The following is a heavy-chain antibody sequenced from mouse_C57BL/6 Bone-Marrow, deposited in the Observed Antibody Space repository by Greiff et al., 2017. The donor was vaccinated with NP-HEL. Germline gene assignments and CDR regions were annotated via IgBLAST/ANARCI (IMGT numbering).Heavy chain of an antibody. CDR1: GYTFTSYG. CDR3: ARRGPTMVPDY. J-gene: IGHJ2*01. Sequence: QVQLQQSGAELARPGASVKLSCKASGYTFTSYGISWVKQRTGQGLEWIGEIYPRSGNTYYNEKFKGKATLTADKSSSTAYMELRSLTSEDSAVYFCARRGPTMVPDYWGQGTTLTVSS. V-gene: IGHV1-81*01. D-gene: IGHD2-10*01. CDR2: IYPRSGNT.